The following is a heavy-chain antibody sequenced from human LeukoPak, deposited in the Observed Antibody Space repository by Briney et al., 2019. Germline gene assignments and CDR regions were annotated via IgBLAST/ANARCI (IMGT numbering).Heavy chain of an antibody. V-gene: IGHV1-69*13. CDR1: GGTFSSYA. Sequence: RASVKVSCKASGGTFSSYAISWVRQAPGQGLEWMGGIIPIFGTANYAQKFQGRVTITADESTSTAYMELSSLRSEDTAVYYCARDPGGAFDIWGQGTMVTVSS. CDR2: IIPIFGTA. D-gene: IGHD3-16*01. J-gene: IGHJ3*02. CDR3: ARDPGGAFDI.